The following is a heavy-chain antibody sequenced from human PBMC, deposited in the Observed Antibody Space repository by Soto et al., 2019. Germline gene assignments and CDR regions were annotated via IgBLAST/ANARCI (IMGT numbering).Heavy chain of an antibody. J-gene: IGHJ5*02. D-gene: IGHD2-2*01. V-gene: IGHV4-39*07. CDR3: ARSLVPAAMRNWFDP. Sequence: PSETLSLTCTVSGGSISSSSCHWGWIRQPPGKGLEWIASIKYSGTTFYNPSLKSRVTISVDTSKNQFSLKLSSVTAADTAVYYCARSLVPAAMRNWFDPWGQGTLVTVSS. CDR2: IKYSGTT. CDR1: GGSISSSSCH.